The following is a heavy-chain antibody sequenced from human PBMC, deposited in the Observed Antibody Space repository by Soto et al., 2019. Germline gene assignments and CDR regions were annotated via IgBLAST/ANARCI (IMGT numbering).Heavy chain of an antibody. D-gene: IGHD6-6*01. CDR2: IIPIFGTA. V-gene: IGHV1-69*13. CDR3: ARSDIAARPEYYFDY. Sequence: ASVKVSCKASGGTFSSYAISWVRQAPGQGLERMGGIIPIFGTANYAQKFQGRVTITADESTSTAYMELSSLRSEDTAVYYCARSDIAARPEYYFDYWGQGTLVTVSS. J-gene: IGHJ4*02. CDR1: GGTFSSYA.